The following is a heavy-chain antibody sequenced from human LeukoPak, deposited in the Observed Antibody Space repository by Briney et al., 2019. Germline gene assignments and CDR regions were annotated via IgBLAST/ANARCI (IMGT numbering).Heavy chain of an antibody. J-gene: IGHJ4*02. V-gene: IGHV3-53*01. CDR2: IHSGGKT. D-gene: IGHD2-15*01. CDR3: TRDLNSGGSR. CDR1: GFTVSSSY. Sequence: GGSLRLSCAASGFTVSSSYMSWVRQAPGKGLEWVSVIHSGGKTYYADSVKGRFTISRDNSKNTVYLQMNSVRAEDTAVYYCTRDLNSGGSRWGQGTLVTVSS.